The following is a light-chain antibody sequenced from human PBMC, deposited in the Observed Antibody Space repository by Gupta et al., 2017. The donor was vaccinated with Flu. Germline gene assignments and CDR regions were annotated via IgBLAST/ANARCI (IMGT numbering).Light chain of an antibody. Sequence: DIQLTQSPSFLSASIGDRVTITCRAGQAISSSLAWYQQKPGKAPNLLIYGASTLQTGVPSRFSGSGSGTEFTLTISSLQPEDFATYYCQQLSGLTFGPGTTVDL. CDR3: QQLSGLT. J-gene: IGKJ3*01. CDR2: GAS. CDR1: QAISSS. V-gene: IGKV1-9*01.